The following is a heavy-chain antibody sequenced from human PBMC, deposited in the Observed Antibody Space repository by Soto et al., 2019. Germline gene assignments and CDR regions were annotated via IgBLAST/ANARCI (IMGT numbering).Heavy chain of an antibody. CDR2: INAGNGNT. CDR1: GYTFTSYA. J-gene: IGHJ5*02. Sequence: ASVKVSCKASGYTFTSYAMHWVRQAPEQRLEWMGWINAGNGNTKYSQKFQGRVTITRDTSASTAYMELSSLRSEDTAVYYCAREDVLWFGELSSDWFDPWGQGTLVTVSS. D-gene: IGHD3-10*01. V-gene: IGHV1-3*01. CDR3: AREDVLWFGELSSDWFDP.